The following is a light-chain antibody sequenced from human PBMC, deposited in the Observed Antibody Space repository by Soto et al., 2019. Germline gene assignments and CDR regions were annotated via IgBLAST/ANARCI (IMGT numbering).Light chain of an antibody. CDR3: QQYGTSPKT. V-gene: IGKV3-20*01. Sequence: EIVLTQSPATLSLSPGKRATLSCRASQSVGANSLAWYQQKPGQAPRLLIYGASTRATGIPDRFSGSGSGTDFTLTISRLEPEDFAVYYCQQYGTSPKTFGQGTKV. J-gene: IGKJ1*01. CDR2: GAS. CDR1: QSVGANS.